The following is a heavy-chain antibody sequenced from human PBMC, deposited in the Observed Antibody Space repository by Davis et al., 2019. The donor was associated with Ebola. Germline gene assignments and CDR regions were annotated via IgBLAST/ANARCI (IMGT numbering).Heavy chain of an antibody. CDR3: ARDFSDGYSIFDS. J-gene: IGHJ4*02. V-gene: IGHV3-7*01. CDR2: IKPDGSDK. D-gene: IGHD5-24*01. Sequence: GESLKISCTASGFTFSDYEMNWVRQAPGKGLEWVANIKPDGSDKQYVDSVKGRFTISRDNAKRSLYLQMNNLRAEDTAVYYCARDFSDGYSIFDSWGLGTLVTVSS. CDR1: GFTFSDYE.